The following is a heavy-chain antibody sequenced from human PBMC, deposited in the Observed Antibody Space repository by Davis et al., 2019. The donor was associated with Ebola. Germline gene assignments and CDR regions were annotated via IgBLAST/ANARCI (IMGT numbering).Heavy chain of an antibody. CDR2: IKSKTDGGTT. J-gene: IGHJ3*02. CDR1: GFTFSNAW. D-gene: IGHD2-21*02. CDR3: SFRAVVVTAFDAFDI. Sequence: PGGSLRLSCAASGFTFSNAWMSWVRQAPGKGLEWVGRIKSKTDGGTTDYAAPVKGRFTISRDDSKSIAYLQMNSLKTEDTAVYYCSFRAVVVTAFDAFDIWGQGTMVTVSS. V-gene: IGHV3-15*01.